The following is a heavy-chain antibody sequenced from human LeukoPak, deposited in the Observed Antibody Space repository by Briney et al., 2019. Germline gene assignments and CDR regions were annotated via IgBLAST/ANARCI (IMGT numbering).Heavy chain of an antibody. CDR2: LSSRSRYI. Sequence: PGGSLRLSCAASGFTFSNYAMTWVRQAPGKGLEWVSSLSSRSRYIFYADSLKGRFTISRDNAKNSLYLQMNSLRAEDTALYYCARAPGVRYYYYMDVWGKGTTVTVSS. D-gene: IGHD2-8*01. V-gene: IGHV3-21*04. J-gene: IGHJ6*03. CDR1: GFTFSNYA. CDR3: ARAPGVRYYYYMDV.